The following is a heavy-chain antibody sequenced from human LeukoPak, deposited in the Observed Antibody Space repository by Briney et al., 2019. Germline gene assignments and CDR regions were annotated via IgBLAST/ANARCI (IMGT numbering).Heavy chain of an antibody. CDR2: ISSSGSAI. CDR3: AKDNRGVLEWLLSH. Sequence: GGSLRLSCAVSGFTFSGHSMNWVRQAPGKGLEWVSYISSSGSAIYYADSVKGRFTISRDNAKNSLYLQMNSLRAEDTALYYCAKDNRGVLEWLLSHWGQGTLVTVSS. J-gene: IGHJ4*02. CDR1: GFTFSGHS. V-gene: IGHV3-48*04. D-gene: IGHD3-3*01.